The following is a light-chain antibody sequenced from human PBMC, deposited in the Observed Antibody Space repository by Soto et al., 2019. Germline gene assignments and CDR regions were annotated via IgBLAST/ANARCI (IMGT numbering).Light chain of an antibody. CDR3: SSFTSINTYV. V-gene: IGLV2-18*02. Sequence: QSVLTQPPSVSGSPGQSVAISCTGTSSDIGAYNRVSWYQQPPGTAPKLMIYDVNNRPSGVPDRFSGSKSGNTASLTISGLQADYEADYYCSSFTSINTYVFGTGSKVTVL. J-gene: IGLJ1*01. CDR1: SSDIGAYNR. CDR2: DVN.